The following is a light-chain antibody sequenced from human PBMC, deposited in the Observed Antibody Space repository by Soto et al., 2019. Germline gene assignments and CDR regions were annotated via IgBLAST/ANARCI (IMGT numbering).Light chain of an antibody. V-gene: IGKV3-20*01. CDR2: GAS. Sequence: ETGFTQSAATLSLSPGERATLSCRASQSIXSNYLAWYQQKTGKAPGLLYDGASSSATGIPDRFSGSGCGTDFTLTISRLEAEDVEVYCCQQYGCPVTFGQGTKVEIK. CDR1: QSIXSNY. J-gene: IGKJ1*01. CDR3: QQYGCPVT.